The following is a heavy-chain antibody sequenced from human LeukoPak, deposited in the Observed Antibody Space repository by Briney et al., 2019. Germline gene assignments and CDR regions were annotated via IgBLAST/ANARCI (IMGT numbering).Heavy chain of an antibody. CDR2: FSGSGGST. D-gene: IGHD3-22*01. Sequence: GGALRLSCAASGFAFSSYAMSWVRQAPGKGLECISGFSGSGGSTYYADSVKGRFTVSRDNSKNTLYLQMNSLRAEDTAVYYCARDYGSNYWGQGTLVTVSS. V-gene: IGHV3-23*01. CDR1: GFAFSSYA. CDR3: ARDYGSNY. J-gene: IGHJ4*02.